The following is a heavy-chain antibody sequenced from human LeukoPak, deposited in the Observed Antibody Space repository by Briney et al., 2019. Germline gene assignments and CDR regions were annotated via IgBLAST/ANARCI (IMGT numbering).Heavy chain of an antibody. D-gene: IGHD6-13*01. J-gene: IGHJ4*02. CDR1: GGSFSGYY. Sequence: SETLSLTCAAYGGSFSGYYWSWIRQPPGKGLEWIGEINHSGSTNYNPSLKSRVTISVDTSKNQFSLKLSSVTAADTAVYYCASGRAAAGVSGADYSGQGTLVTVSS. CDR3: ASGRAAAGVSGADY. V-gene: IGHV4-34*01. CDR2: INHSGST.